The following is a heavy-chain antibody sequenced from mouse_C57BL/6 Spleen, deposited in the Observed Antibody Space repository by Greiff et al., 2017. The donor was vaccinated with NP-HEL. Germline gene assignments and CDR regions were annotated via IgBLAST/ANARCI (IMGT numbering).Heavy chain of an antibody. J-gene: IGHJ1*03. CDR1: GFTFSDYY. CDR3: ARSPSITTVAYWYFDV. Sequence: EVMLVESGGGLVQPGGSLKLSCAASGFTFSDYYMYWVRQTPEKRLEWVAYISTGGGSTYYPDTVKGRFTISRDNAKNTLYLQMSRLKSEDTAMYYCARSPSITTVAYWYFDVWGTGTTVTVSS. D-gene: IGHD1-1*01. CDR2: ISTGGGST. V-gene: IGHV5-12*01.